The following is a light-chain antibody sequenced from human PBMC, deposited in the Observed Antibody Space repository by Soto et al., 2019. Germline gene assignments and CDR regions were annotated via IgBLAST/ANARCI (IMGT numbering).Light chain of an antibody. J-gene: IGKJ1*01. CDR1: QRVSSTC. CDR2: GAS. CDR3: QQYGTSPQT. Sequence: EIVLTQSPGTLSLSPGERATLSFRASQRVSSTCLAWYRQKPGQAPRLLIYGASSRATGMPDRISGSGSWTDFTLNIDRLEPEDFAVDYCQQYGTSPQTFGKGPKVEIE. V-gene: IGKV3-20*01.